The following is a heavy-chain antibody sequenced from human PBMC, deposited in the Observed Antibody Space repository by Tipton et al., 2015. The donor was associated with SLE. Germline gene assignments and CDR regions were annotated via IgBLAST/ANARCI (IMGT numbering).Heavy chain of an antibody. CDR1: GYSISSGYY. CDR3: ARSLKGAFDM. CDR2: IYHSGST. V-gene: IGHV4-38-2*01. J-gene: IGHJ3*02. Sequence: GLVKPSEILSLTCAVSGYSISSGYYWTWIRQPSGKGLEWIGSIYHSGSTYYNPSLKSRVNTSVDMSKNKFSLKMTSVTAADTAVYYCARSLKGAFDMWGQGTMVTVSS.